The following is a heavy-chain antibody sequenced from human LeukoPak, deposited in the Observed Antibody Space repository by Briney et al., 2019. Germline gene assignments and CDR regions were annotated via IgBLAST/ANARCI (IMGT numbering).Heavy chain of an antibody. CDR2: IRYDGSNK. J-gene: IGHJ3*02. CDR1: GFTFSSYG. V-gene: IGHV3-30*02. D-gene: IGHD4-17*01. Sequence: GGSLRLSCAASGFTFSSYGMHWVRQAPGKGLEWVAFIRYDGSNKYYADSVKGRFTISRDNSKNTLYLQMNSLRAEDTAVYYCAKEPYGDYVRDAFDIWGQGTMVTVSS. CDR3: AKEPYGDYVRDAFDI.